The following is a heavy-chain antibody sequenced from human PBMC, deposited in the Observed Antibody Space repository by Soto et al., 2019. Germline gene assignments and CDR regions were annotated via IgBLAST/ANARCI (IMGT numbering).Heavy chain of an antibody. J-gene: IGHJ3*02. V-gene: IGHV3-11*05. CDR1: GFTFSDYY. CDR2: ISSSSSYT. Sequence: QVQLVESGGGLVKPGGSLRLSCAASGFTFSDYYMSWIRQAPGKGLEWVSYISSSSSYTNYADSVKGRFTISRDNAKNSLYLQMNSLRAEDTAVYYCAREHLGYCSSTSCYGAFDIWGQGTMVTVSS. CDR3: AREHLGYCSSTSCYGAFDI. D-gene: IGHD2-2*01.